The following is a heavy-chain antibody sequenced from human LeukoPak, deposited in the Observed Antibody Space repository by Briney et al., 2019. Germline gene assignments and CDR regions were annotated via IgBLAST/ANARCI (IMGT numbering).Heavy chain of an antibody. CDR2: ISAYNGNT. Sequence: ASVKVSCKASGYTFTSYGISWVRQAPGQGLEWMGWISAYNGNTNYAQKLQGRVTMTTDTSTSTAYMELSSLRSEDTAVYYCATDRPGGYSSGWSRVDYWGQGTLVTVSS. V-gene: IGHV1-18*01. J-gene: IGHJ4*02. D-gene: IGHD6-19*01. CDR3: ATDRPGGYSSGWSRVDY. CDR1: GYTFTSYG.